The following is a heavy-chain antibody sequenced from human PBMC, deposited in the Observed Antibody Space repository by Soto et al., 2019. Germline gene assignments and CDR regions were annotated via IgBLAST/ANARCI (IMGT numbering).Heavy chain of an antibody. J-gene: IGHJ4*02. Sequence: SETLSLTCTVSGGSISSSSYYWGWIRQPPGKGLEWIGSIYYSGSTYYNPSLKSRVTISVDTSKNQFSLKLSSVTAADTAVYYCARNSDDSCGLVQWGQGTLVTVSS. V-gene: IGHV4-39*01. D-gene: IGHD3-22*01. CDR1: GGSISSSSYY. CDR3: ARNSDDSCGLVQ. CDR2: IYYSGST.